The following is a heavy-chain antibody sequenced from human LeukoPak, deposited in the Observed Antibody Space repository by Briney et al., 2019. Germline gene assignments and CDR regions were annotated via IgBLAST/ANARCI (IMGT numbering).Heavy chain of an antibody. V-gene: IGHV3-15*01. CDR3: TTPPD. CDR2: IKPIATGGTT. CDR1: GFSFSDAW. Sequence: NAGGSLRLSCTASGFSFSDAWMTWVRQAPGKGLEWVGRIKPIATGGTTEYAAPVKGRFTISRDDSKNTVYLQVNSLESEDTAVYYCTTPPDWGQGTLVTVSS. J-gene: IGHJ4*02.